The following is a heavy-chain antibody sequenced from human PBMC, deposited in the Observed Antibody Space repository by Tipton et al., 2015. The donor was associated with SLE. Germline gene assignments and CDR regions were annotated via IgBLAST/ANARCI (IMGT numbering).Heavy chain of an antibody. CDR1: GGSISSGGYY. CDR3: AREAEIGVVIMGAFDI. D-gene: IGHD3-3*01. Sequence: TLSLTCTVSGGSISSGGYYWSWIRQPPGKGLEWIGEIYYSGSTYYNPSLKSRVTISVDTSKKQFSLKLSSVTAADTAVYYCAREAEIGVVIMGAFDIWGQGTMVTVSS. CDR2: IYYSGST. J-gene: IGHJ3*02. V-gene: IGHV4-31*03.